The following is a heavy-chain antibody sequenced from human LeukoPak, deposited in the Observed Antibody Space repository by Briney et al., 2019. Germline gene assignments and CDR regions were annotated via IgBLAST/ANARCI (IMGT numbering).Heavy chain of an antibody. Sequence: PSETLSLTCTVSGGYISSYYWSWIRQPAGKGLEWIGRIYTSGSTNYNPSLKSRVTLSVDTSKNQFSLRLTSVTAADTAVYYCARDRGTYYYDTWGQGTLVTVSS. CDR2: IYTSGST. CDR3: ARDRGTYYYDT. D-gene: IGHD3-22*01. CDR1: GGYISSYY. V-gene: IGHV4-4*07. J-gene: IGHJ5*02.